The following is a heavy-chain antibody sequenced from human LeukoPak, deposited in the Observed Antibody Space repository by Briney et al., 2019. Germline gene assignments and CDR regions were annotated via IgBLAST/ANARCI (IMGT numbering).Heavy chain of an antibody. CDR3: AIPHREEQLWLLQH. J-gene: IGHJ1*01. Sequence: SETLSLTCTVSGGSISSYYWSWIRQPPGKGLEWIGYIYYSGSTNYNPSLKSRVTISVDTSKNQFSLKLSSVTAADTAVYYCAIPHREEQLWLLQHWGQGTLVTVSS. CDR2: IYYSGST. CDR1: GGSISSYY. V-gene: IGHV4-59*01. D-gene: IGHD5-18*01.